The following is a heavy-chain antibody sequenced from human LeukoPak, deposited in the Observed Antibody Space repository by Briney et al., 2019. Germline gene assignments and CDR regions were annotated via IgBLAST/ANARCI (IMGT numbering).Heavy chain of an antibody. J-gene: IGHJ6*04. D-gene: IGHD3-10*01. CDR1: GYTFTSYG. CDR2: ISAYNGNT. Sequence: ASVKVSCKASGYTFTSYGISWVRQAPGQGLEWMGWISAYNGNTNYAQKLQGRVTMTTDTSTSTAYMELRSLRSDDTAVYYCARDLGKDYYGHMDVWGKGTTVTVSS. V-gene: IGHV1-18*01. CDR3: ARDLGKDYYGHMDV.